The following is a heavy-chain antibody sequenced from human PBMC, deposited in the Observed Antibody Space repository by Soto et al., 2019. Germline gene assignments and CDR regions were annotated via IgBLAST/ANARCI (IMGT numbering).Heavy chain of an antibody. CDR1: GYTFTTYD. CDR2: MQPNSGNT. D-gene: IGHD2-8*02. J-gene: IGHJ4*02. Sequence: GASVKVSCKASGYTFTTYDINWVRQASGQGLEWMGWMQPNSGNTGYAQNFQGRVTLTRDTSINTAYLELSSLTSDDTAVYYCARTVPGGGSDFDYWGQGTLVTVSS. CDR3: ARTVPGGGSDFDY. V-gene: IGHV1-8*01.